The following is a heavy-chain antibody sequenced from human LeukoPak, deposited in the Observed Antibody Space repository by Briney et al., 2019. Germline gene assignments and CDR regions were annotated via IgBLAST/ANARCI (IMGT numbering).Heavy chain of an antibody. J-gene: IGHJ4*02. CDR3: AKGATLVVVPFGFWD. D-gene: IGHD3-22*01. V-gene: IGHV3-30*18. Sequence: PGRSLRLSCAASGFTFSSYAMHWVRQAPGKGLEWVAVISYDGSNKYYADSVKGRFTISRDNSKNTLYLQMNSLRAEDTAVYYCAKGATLVVVPFGFWDWGQGTLVTVSS. CDR2: ISYDGSNK. CDR1: GFTFSSYA.